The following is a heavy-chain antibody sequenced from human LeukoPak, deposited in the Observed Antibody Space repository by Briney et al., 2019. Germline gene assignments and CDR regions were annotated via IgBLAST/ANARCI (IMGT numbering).Heavy chain of an antibody. CDR1: GYTLSELS. D-gene: IGHD6-19*01. J-gene: IGHJ4*02. V-gene: IGHV1-24*01. CDR3: ATAAGSGWYPYFDY. Sequence: ASVKVSYKVSGYTLSELSMHWVRQAPGKGLEWMGGFDPEDGETIYAQKFQGRVTMTEDTSTDTAYMELSSLRSEDTAVYYCATAAGSGWYPYFDYWGQGTLVTVSS. CDR2: FDPEDGET.